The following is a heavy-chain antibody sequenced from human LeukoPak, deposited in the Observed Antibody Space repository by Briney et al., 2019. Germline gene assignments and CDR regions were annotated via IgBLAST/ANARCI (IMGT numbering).Heavy chain of an antibody. Sequence: GGSLRLSCAASGSTFSSYSMNWVRQAPGKGLEWVSSISSSSSYIYYADSVKGRFTISRDNAKNSLYLQMNSLRAEDTAVYYCARATGVGASIDYWGQGTLVTVSS. CDR1: GSTFSSYS. CDR2: ISSSSSYI. J-gene: IGHJ4*02. D-gene: IGHD1-26*01. V-gene: IGHV3-21*01. CDR3: ARATGVGASIDY.